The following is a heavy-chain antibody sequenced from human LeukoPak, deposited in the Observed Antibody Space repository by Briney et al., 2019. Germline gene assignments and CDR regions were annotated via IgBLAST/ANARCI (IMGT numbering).Heavy chain of an antibody. V-gene: IGHV5-51*01. D-gene: IGHD2-2*01. CDR1: GYSFSSYW. CDR3: ARHLSDITSSPNY. Sequence: GESLKISCRRSGYSFSSYWIAWVRQMPGKGLEWMGVIYPRDSRTTYSPSFQAQVTISADKSISTAYLQWTSLKASDTAMYYCARHLSDITSSPNYWGPGTLVTVSS. CDR2: IYPRDSRT. J-gene: IGHJ4*02.